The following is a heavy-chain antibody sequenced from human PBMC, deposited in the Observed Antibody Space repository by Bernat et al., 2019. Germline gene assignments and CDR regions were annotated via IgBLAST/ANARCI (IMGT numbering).Heavy chain of an antibody. CDR2: IYYSGST. V-gene: IGHV4-39*01. CDR3: ARRPLDFWSGLDY. D-gene: IGHD3-3*01. J-gene: IGHJ4*02. Sequence: QLQLQESGPGLVKPSETLSLTCTVSGGSISSSSYYWGWIRQPPGKGLEWIGSIYYSGSTYYNPSLKSRVTISVDTSKNQFSRKRGSVTAADRAVYYCARRPLDFWSGLDYWGQGTLVTVSS. CDR1: GGSISSSSYY.